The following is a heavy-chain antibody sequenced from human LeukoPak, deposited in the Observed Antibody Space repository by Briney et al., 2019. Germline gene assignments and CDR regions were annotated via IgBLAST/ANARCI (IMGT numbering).Heavy chain of an antibody. D-gene: IGHD2-2*01. CDR3: ARDSYCSSTSCYAFDI. J-gene: IGHJ3*02. Sequence: GASVKVSCKASGYTFIGYYMHWVRQAPGQGLEWMGCINPNNGGTNFPQNFQGRVTMTRDTSISTAYMELSSLRSEDTAMYYCARDSYCSSTSCYAFDIWGQGTMVTVSS. CDR1: GYTFIGYY. V-gene: IGHV1-2*02. CDR2: INPNNGGT.